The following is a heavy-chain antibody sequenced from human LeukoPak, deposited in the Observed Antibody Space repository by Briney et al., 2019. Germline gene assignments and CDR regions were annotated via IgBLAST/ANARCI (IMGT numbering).Heavy chain of an antibody. J-gene: IGHJ4*02. CDR3: ATPPPGYYDFWGVGY. CDR2: LIPIFGTA. V-gene: IGHV1-69*13. Sequence: ATVKVFCKASGGPLHSYSISWVRQAPGQGLEWMGGLIPIFGTANYAQKFQGSVTYNGDESTGSPYMEVSRLSCEATAVCYCATPPPGYYDFWGVGYWGQGTLVTVSS. D-gene: IGHD3-3*01. CDR1: GGPLHSYS.